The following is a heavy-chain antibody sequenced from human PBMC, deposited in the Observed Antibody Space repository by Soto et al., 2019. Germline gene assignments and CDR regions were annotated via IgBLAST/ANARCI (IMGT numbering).Heavy chain of an antibody. CDR3: ARGGEDGYGDYEWWFAP. CDR2: NNYRGST. J-gene: IGHJ5*02. V-gene: IGHV4-34*01. CDR1: GGSFSGYY. Sequence: QVQVQQCGAGLLNPSETLSLTCAVYGGSFSGYYWSWIRQPPGKGLEWIGENNYRGSTSYNASLKSRVTISVDTSKNQFSLKLNSVTAADTAVYYRARGGEDGYGDYEWWFAPWGQGTLVTVSS. D-gene: IGHD4-17*01.